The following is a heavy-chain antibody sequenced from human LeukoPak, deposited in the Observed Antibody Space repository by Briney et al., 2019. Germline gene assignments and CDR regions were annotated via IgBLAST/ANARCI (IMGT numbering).Heavy chain of an antibody. CDR2: ISSSSSYI. J-gene: IGHJ4*02. V-gene: IGHV3-21*01. CDR1: GFTFSSYS. Sequence: GGSLRLSCAASGFTFSSYSMNWVRQAPGKGLEWVSSISSSSSYIYYADSVKGRFTISRDNAKDSLYLQMNSLRAADTAVYYCAMGVGATDDYWGQGTLVTVSS. CDR3: AMGVGATDDY. D-gene: IGHD1-26*01.